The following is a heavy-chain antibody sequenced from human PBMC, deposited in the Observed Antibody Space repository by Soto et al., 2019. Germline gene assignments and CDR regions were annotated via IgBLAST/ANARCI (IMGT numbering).Heavy chain of an antibody. CDR3: ARARRITIFGSSYYDYGMDV. CDR1: GGSISSYY. V-gene: IGHV4-59*01. J-gene: IGHJ6*02. Sequence: SETLSLTCTVSGGSISSYYWSWMRQPPGKGLEWIGDIYYSGSTNYNPSLKSRVTISVDTSKNQFSLKLSSVTAAETAVYYCARARRITIFGSSYYDYGMDVWGQGTTVTVSS. CDR2: IYYSGST. D-gene: IGHD3-3*01.